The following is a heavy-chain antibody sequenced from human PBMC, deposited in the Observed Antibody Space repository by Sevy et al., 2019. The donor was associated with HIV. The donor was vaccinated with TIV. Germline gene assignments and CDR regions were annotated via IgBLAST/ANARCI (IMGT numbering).Heavy chain of an antibody. CDR1: GGTFSSYI. J-gene: IGHJ4*02. CDR2: ITPVLGTT. V-gene: IGHV1-69*13. CDR3: ARWSISIDY. Sequence: ASVNVSCKASGGTFSSYIVSWVRQAPGQGLEWMGGITPVLGTTNYAHKFQGRVTITADESTNTVYMEMTRLKSEDTAVYYCARWSISIDYWGQGTLVTVSS.